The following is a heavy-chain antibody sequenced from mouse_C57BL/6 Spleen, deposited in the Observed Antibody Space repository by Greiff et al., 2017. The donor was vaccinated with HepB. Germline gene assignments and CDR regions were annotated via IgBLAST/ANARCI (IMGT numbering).Heavy chain of an antibody. J-gene: IGHJ4*01. Sequence: VQLQQSDAELVKPGASVKISCKVSGYTFTDHTIHWMKQRPEQGLEWIGYIYPRDGSTKYNEKFKGKATLTADKSSSTAYMQLNSLTSEYSAVYFCATKPCHYYGSEDYAMDYWGQGTSVTVSS. CDR3: ATKPCHYYGSEDYAMDY. V-gene: IGHV1-78*01. D-gene: IGHD1-1*01. CDR1: GYTFTDHT. CDR2: IYPRDGST.